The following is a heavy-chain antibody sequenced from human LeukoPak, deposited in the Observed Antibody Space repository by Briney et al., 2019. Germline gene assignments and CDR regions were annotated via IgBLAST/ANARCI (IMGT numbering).Heavy chain of an antibody. D-gene: IGHD2-2*01. CDR1: GYTLTELS. V-gene: IGHV1-24*01. CDR2: FDPEDGET. Sequence: ASVKVSCEVSGYTLTELSMHWVRQAPGKGLEWMGGFDPEDGETIYAQKFQGRVTMTEDTSTDTAYMELSSLRSEDTAVYYCATGYCSSTSCYGGAYYYYYMDVWGKGTTVTVSS. J-gene: IGHJ6*03. CDR3: ATGYCSSTSCYGGAYYYYYMDV.